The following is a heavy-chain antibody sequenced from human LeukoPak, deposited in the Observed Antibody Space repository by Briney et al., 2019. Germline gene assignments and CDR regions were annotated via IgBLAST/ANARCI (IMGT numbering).Heavy chain of an antibody. CDR2: ISSSGSTI. CDR1: GFTFSDYY. CDR3: ARDSVSLTYYYDSSGYWPDAFDI. D-gene: IGHD3-22*01. Sequence: PGGSLRLSCAASGFTFSDYYMSWIRQAPGKGLEWVSYISSSGSTIYYADSVKGRFTISRDNSKNTLYLQMNSLRAEDTAVYYCARDSVSLTYYYDSSGYWPDAFDIWGQGTMVTVSS. V-gene: IGHV3-11*04. J-gene: IGHJ3*02.